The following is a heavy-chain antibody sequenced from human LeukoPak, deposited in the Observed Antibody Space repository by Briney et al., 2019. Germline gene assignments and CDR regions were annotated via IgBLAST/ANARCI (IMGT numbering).Heavy chain of an antibody. CDR3: ARDKHYYGSGSYYVRYNWFDP. Sequence: SETLSLTCTVSGYSISSGYYWGWIRQPPGKGLEWIGSIYHSGSTYYNPSLKSRVTISVDTSKNQFSLKLSSVTAADTAVYYCARDKHYYGSGSYYVRYNWFDPWGQGTLVTVSS. J-gene: IGHJ5*02. V-gene: IGHV4-38-2*02. CDR1: GYSISSGYY. D-gene: IGHD3-10*01. CDR2: IYHSGST.